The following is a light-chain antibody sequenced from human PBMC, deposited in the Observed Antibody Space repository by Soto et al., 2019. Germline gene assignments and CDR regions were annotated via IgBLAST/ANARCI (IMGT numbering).Light chain of an antibody. J-gene: IGLJ1*01. CDR2: DVT. CDR3: FSYAGSTGV. Sequence: QSVLTQPRSVSESPGQSITISCTGTSSDVGGYNYVSWYQQHPDKAPKLMIYDVTERPSGVPDRFSGSKSGNTASLTISGLQAEDEADYFCFSYAGSTGVFGTGTKLTGL. CDR1: SSDVGGYNY. V-gene: IGLV2-11*01.